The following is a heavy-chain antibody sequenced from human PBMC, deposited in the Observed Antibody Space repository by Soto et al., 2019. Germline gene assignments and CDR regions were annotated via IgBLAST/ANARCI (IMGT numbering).Heavy chain of an antibody. CDR3: ARLGTLLGKVTNNWFDP. V-gene: IGHV4-30-4*01. CDR2: ISNSGNT. CDR1: GGSIISGDNY. J-gene: IGHJ5*02. D-gene: IGHD1-26*01. Sequence: QLQLQESGPGLVKPSQTLSLTCTVSGGSIISGDNYWSWVRQPPGKGLEWLGYISNSGNTYYHPSVKSRLTTSLDASKNQFSLHLSSVTAADTAVYFCARLGTLLGKVTNNWFDPWGQGALVTVSS.